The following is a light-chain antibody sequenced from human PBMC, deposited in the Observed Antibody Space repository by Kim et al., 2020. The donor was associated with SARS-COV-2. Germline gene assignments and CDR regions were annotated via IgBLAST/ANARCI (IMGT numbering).Light chain of an antibody. CDR3: QQSGGSPPGMT. CDR1: QCLGSGY. CDR2: VGS. Sequence: GEKPTLPCRTNQCLGSGYLHWYQHTPGQAPRLLNCVGSNRAARMPFRFSGRVYGSDFTLSISRLEPEYVAVYYCQQSGGSPPGMTVGQGTRPE. J-gene: IGKJ5*01. V-gene: IGKV3-20*01.